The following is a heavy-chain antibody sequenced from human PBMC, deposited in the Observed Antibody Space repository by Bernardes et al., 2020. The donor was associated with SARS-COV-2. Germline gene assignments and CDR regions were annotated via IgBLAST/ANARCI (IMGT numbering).Heavy chain of an antibody. D-gene: IGHD1-26*01. Sequence: GGSLRLSCAASGFTFSSYWMHWVRLAPGKGPVWVSRINGDGSSINYADSVKGRFTISRDNARNTLYLEMNSLRAEDTAVYYCARGSGNYYFVYWSRGTLVSVSS. V-gene: IGHV3-74*01. CDR1: GFTFSSYW. CDR3: ARGSGNYYFVY. CDR2: INGDGSSI. J-gene: IGHJ4*02.